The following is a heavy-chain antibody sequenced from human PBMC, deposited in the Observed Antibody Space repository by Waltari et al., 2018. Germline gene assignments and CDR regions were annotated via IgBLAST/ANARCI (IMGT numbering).Heavy chain of an antibody. CDR1: GYTLAELS. CDR2: LDPEDGEM. V-gene: IGHV1-24*01. J-gene: IGHJ3*02. CDR3: AGMPSTGCFFDI. Sequence: QVQLVQSGAEVRKPGASVKVSCKVSGYTLAELSRHWVRQAPGEGLEWMGGLDPEDGEMLYAQKFKGRVTMTVDTSTDTAYMELSSLTFEDTAVYFCAGMPSTGCFFDIWGQGTMVTVSA. D-gene: IGHD6-19*01.